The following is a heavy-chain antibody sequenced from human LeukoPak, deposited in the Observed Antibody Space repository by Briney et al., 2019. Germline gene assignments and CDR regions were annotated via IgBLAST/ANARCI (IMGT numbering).Heavy chain of an antibody. CDR2: ISGYSGNT. V-gene: IGHV1-18*01. Sequence: ASVTVSCKASGYTFTTYGISWVRQAPGQGLEWVGWISGYSGNTDYAQKFQDRVNMTTDTSTSTAYMELRSLSSDDTAVYYCARDYRGSYYFYWGQGTLVTVSS. CDR3: ARDYRGSYYFY. D-gene: IGHD1-26*01. J-gene: IGHJ4*02. CDR1: GYTFTTYG.